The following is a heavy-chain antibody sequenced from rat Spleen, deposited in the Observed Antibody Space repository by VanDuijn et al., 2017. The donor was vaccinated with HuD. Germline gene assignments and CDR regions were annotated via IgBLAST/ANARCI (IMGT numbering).Heavy chain of an antibody. CDR1: GFTFSDHY. CDR2: IIYDGSRT. V-gene: IGHV5-22*01. D-gene: IGHD1-7*01. J-gene: IGHJ2*01. Sequence: EVPLVESGGGLVEPGRSLKLSCSASGFTFSDHYMAWVRQAPKKGLEWVGSIIYDGSRTYYRDSVKGRFTLSRDSAESTLYLQMNSLRSEDTATYYCARLGYGFDYWGQGVMVTVSS. CDR3: ARLGYGFDY.